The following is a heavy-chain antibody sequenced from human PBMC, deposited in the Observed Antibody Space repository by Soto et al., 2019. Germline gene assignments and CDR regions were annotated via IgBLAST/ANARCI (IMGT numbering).Heavy chain of an antibody. V-gene: IGHV4-59*01. CDR1: GGSIRSYY. J-gene: IGHJ6*02. Sequence: SETLSLTRNISGGSIRSYYWSWIRQPPGKGLEWIGYIYYNGNTKYNPSLKSRVTISVDTPKNQFSLKVGSVNAADTAVYYCARLYYVSGRPLMDVWGQGTTVTVSS. CDR2: IYYNGNT. CDR3: ARLYYVSGRPLMDV. D-gene: IGHD3-10*01.